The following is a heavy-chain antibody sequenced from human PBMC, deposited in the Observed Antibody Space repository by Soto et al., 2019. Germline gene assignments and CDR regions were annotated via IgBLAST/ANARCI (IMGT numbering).Heavy chain of an antibody. V-gene: IGHV4-34*01. Sequence: SETLSLTCAVYGGSFSGYYWSWIRQPPGKGLEWIGEINHSGSTNYNPSLKSRVTISVDTSKNQFSLKLSSVTAADTAVYYCARGYSNYAADYYYGMDVWGQGTTVTVS. CDR3: ARGYSNYAADYYYGMDV. CDR2: INHSGST. J-gene: IGHJ6*02. CDR1: GGSFSGYY. D-gene: IGHD4-4*01.